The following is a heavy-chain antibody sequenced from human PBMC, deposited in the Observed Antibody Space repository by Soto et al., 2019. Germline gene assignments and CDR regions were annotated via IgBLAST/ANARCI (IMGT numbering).Heavy chain of an antibody. J-gene: IGHJ4*02. Sequence: SETLSLTCTVSGGSISSSSYYWGWIRQPPGKGLEWIGSIYYSGSTYYNPSLKSRVTISVDTSKNQFSLKLSSVTAADTAVYYCARRHVVVPAAMIKVEDYYFDYWGQGTLVTVS. D-gene: IGHD2-2*01. CDR3: ARRHVVVPAAMIKVEDYYFDY. V-gene: IGHV4-39*01. CDR2: IYYSGST. CDR1: GGSISSSSYY.